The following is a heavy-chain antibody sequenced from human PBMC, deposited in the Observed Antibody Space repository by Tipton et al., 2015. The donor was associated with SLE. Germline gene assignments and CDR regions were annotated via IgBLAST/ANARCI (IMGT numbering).Heavy chain of an antibody. CDR1: GGSISSYY. CDR3: ARVHAAGDYDSSGFSN. J-gene: IGHJ4*02. D-gene: IGHD3-22*01. Sequence: TLSLTCTVSGGSISSYYWSWIRQPPGKGLEWIGYIYYSGFTNYNPSLKSRLAISVDTSKNQFSLNLRSLTAADTAVYYCARVHAAGDYDSSGFSNWGQGTLVIVSS. CDR2: IYYSGFT. V-gene: IGHV4-59*08.